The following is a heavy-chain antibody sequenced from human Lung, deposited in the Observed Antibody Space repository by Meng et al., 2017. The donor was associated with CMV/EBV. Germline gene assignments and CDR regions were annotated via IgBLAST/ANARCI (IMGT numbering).Heavy chain of an antibody. V-gene: IGHV1-2*02. CDR2: INPSSGVT. J-gene: IGHJ4*02. D-gene: IGHD1-26*01. Sequence: SVXVSXXTSGYTFSAYQMHWIRQAPGHGLEWMGWINPSSGVTRSAPKYQGRVTMTSDRYSTAYLELTSLTSDDTAFYYCARFGGAPVGSTPPDYWDQGTLVTDSS. CDR3: ARFGGAPVGSTPPDY. CDR1: GYTFSAYQ.